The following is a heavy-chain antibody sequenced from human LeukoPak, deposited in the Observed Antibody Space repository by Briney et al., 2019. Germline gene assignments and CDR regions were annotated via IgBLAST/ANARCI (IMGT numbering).Heavy chain of an antibody. CDR3: ARVIQLWSNDAFDI. D-gene: IGHD5-18*01. Sequence: SETLSLTCAVYGGSFSGYYWSWIRQPPGKGLEWIGEINHSGSTNYNPSLKSRVTISVDKSKNQFSLKLSSVTAADTAVYYCARVIQLWSNDAFDIWGQGTMVTVSS. CDR1: GGSFSGYY. J-gene: IGHJ3*02. V-gene: IGHV4-34*01. CDR2: INHSGST.